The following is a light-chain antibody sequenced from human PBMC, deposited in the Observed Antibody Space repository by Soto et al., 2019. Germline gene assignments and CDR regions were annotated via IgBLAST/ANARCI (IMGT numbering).Light chain of an antibody. J-gene: IGLJ2*01. CDR3: QSYDSSLSAVV. Sequence: QSVLTQPPSVSGAPGQRVTISCTGSSSNIGAPYDVHWYQQLPGTAPKLLIYGNNNRPSGVPDRFSGSKSGTSASLAITGLQAGDEADYYCQSYDSSLSAVVFGGGTKVTVL. V-gene: IGLV1-40*01. CDR2: GNN. CDR1: SSNIGAPYD.